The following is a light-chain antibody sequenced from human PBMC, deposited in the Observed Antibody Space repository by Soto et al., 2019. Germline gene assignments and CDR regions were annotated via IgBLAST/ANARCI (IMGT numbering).Light chain of an antibody. Sequence: QSVLTKPPSASGTPGQRVTISCSGSSSNIGTYSVSWYQQFPGTAPRLLIYSDNQRPSGVPDRFSASKSGASASLAISGLQSEDEADFYCAAWDDSLNGCVFGTGTKVT. CDR3: AAWDDSLNGCV. CDR2: SDN. J-gene: IGLJ1*01. V-gene: IGLV1-44*01. CDR1: SSNIGTYS.